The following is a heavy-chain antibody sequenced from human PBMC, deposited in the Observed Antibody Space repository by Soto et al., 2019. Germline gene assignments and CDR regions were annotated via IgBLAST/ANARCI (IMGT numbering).Heavy chain of an antibody. CDR1: GFTFSSYA. CDR2: ISGSGGTT. CDR3: AKDLGPLRLLNYYFYGLDV. D-gene: IGHD2-15*01. J-gene: IGHJ6*02. V-gene: IGHV3-23*01. Sequence: VGSLRLSFVASGFTFSSYALNWVRQAPGRGLEWVSAISGSGGTTYYADSVKGRFTISRDNSKNTLFLQMNSLRAEDAAIYYCAKDLGPLRLLNYYFYGLDVWGQGSTVTVSS.